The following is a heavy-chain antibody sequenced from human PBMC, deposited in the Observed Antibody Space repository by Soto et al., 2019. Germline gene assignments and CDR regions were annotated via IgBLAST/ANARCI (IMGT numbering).Heavy chain of an antibody. V-gene: IGHV4-31*02. Sequence: SETLSLTCSVSGASTVSHYHWTWIRQPPGKGLEWMGYIFNSGTTFYNPSLTSRLSISMDTSGNHFSLELRSVTAADTAVYYCALALGPTTGLDYWRQRTLVTVSS. D-gene: IGHD1-26*01. CDR1: GASTVSHYH. J-gene: IGHJ4*02. CDR3: ALALGPTTGLDY. CDR2: IFNSGTT.